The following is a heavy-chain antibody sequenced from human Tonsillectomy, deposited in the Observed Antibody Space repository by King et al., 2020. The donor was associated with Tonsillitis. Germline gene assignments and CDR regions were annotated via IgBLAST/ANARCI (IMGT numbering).Heavy chain of an antibody. Sequence: QLVQSGGGVVQPGRSLRLSCAASGFTFSNYGMHWVRQAPGKGLEWVALIAYDASYENYADYVKGRFAISRDNSKNTLYLEMNSLRVEDTAVYYCAKDGIALSDWYFDLWGRGTLVTVSS. V-gene: IGHV3-30*18. CDR1: GFTFSNYG. J-gene: IGHJ2*01. D-gene: IGHD3-16*02. CDR2: IAYDASYE. CDR3: AKDGIALSDWYFDL.